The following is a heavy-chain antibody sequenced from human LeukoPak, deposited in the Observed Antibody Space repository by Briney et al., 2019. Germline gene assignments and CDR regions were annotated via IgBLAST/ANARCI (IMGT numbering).Heavy chain of an antibody. J-gene: IGHJ6*02. CDR2: INHNGNVN. D-gene: IGHD3-16*01. CDR3: ARGGGLDV. Sequence: GGSLRLSCAASGFTFSSYWMNWARQAPGKGLEWVASINHNGNVNYYVDSVKGRYTISRDNAKNPLYLQMSNLRAEDTAVYFCARGGGLDVWGQGATVTVSS. CDR1: GFTFSSYW. V-gene: IGHV3-7*03.